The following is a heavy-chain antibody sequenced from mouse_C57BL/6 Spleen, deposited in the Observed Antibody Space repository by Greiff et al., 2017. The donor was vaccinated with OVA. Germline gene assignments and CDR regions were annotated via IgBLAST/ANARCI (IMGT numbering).Heavy chain of an antibody. Sequence: EVKLQESGAELVRPGASVKLSCTASGFNIKDYYMHWVKQRPEQGLEWIGRIDPEDGDTEYAPKFQGKATMTADTSSNTAYLQLSSLTSEDTAVYYCTPYYYGSSDHWYFDVWGTGTTVTVSS. V-gene: IGHV14-1*01. CDR1: GFNIKDYY. D-gene: IGHD1-1*01. CDR3: TPYYYGSSDHWYFDV. CDR2: IDPEDGDT. J-gene: IGHJ1*03.